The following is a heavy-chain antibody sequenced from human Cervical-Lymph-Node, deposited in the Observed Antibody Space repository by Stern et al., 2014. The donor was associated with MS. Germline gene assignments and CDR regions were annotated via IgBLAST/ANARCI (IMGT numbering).Heavy chain of an antibody. CDR3: ARALYGDYAAFDI. D-gene: IGHD4-17*01. Sequence: QVQLVQSGGGVVQPGRSLRLSCAASGFTFSSYGMHWVRQAPGKGLEWVAVIWYDGSNKYYADSVKGRFTISRDNSKNTLYLQMNSLRAEDTAVYYCARALYGDYAAFDIWGQGTMVTVSS. V-gene: IGHV3-33*01. CDR2: IWYDGSNK. CDR1: GFTFSSYG. J-gene: IGHJ3*02.